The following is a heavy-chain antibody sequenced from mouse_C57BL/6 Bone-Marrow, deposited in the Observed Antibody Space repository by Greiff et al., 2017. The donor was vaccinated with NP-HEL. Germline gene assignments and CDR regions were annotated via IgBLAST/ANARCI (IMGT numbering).Heavy chain of an antibody. CDR3: TRWLLFDY. V-gene: IGHV1-15*01. Sequence: QVHVKQSGAELVRPGASVTLSCKASGYTFTDYEMHWVKQTPVHGLEWIGAIDPETGGTAYNQKFKGKAILTADKSSSTAYMELRSLTSEDSAVYYCTRWLLFDYWGQGTTLTVSS. J-gene: IGHJ2*01. D-gene: IGHD2-3*01. CDR1: GYTFTDYE. CDR2: IDPETGGT.